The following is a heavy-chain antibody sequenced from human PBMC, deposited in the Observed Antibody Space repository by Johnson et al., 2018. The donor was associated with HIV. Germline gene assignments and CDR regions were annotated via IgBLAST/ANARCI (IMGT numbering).Heavy chain of an antibody. J-gene: IGHJ3*02. CDR3: ARAFSSGWYPHDAFDI. V-gene: IGHV3-30*03. D-gene: IGHD6-19*01. CDR1: GFTFSSYG. Sequence: QVQLVESGGGVVQPGRSLRLSCAASGFTFSSYGMNWVRQAPGKGLEWVAVISYDGSDKYYADSVKGRFTISRDNSKNTLYLQMNSLRAEDTAVYYCARAFSSGWYPHDAFDIWGQGTMVTVSS. CDR2: ISYDGSDK.